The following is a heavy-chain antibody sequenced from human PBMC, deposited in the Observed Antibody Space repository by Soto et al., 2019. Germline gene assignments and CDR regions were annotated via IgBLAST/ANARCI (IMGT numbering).Heavy chain of an antibody. CDR2: IYYSGST. D-gene: IGHD3-9*01. CDR3: ARASYDILTGYSHLDH. J-gene: IGHJ4*02. Sequence: SETLSLTCTVSGGSISSYYWSWIRQPPGKGLEWIGYIYYSGSTNYNPSLKSRVTISVDTSKNQFSLKLSSVTAADTAVYYCARASYDILTGYSHLDHWGQGTLVTVSS. CDR1: GGSISSYY. V-gene: IGHV4-59*08.